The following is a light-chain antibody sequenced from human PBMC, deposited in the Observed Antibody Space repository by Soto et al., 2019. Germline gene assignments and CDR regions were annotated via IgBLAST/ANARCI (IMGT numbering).Light chain of an antibody. CDR1: QSVSSSY. CDR3: QHYGSSPPA. J-gene: IGKJ3*01. CDR2: GAS. Sequence: EIVLTQSPGTLSLSPGERATLSCRASQSVSSSYLAWYQQKPGQAPRLLIYGASSRATGIPDRFSGSGSGTDFTLTISRLAPEDFAVDYCQHYGSSPPAFGPGTVVDIK. V-gene: IGKV3-20*01.